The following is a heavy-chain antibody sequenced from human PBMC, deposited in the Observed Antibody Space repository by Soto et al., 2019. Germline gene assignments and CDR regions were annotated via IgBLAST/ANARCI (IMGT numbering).Heavy chain of an antibody. CDR1: GYSFTNND. J-gene: IGHJ5*02. CDR2: MNPGSGDT. D-gene: IGHD3-16*01. Sequence: ASVKFSCKASGYSFTNNDVSWVRQATGQGLEWMGWMNPGSGDTGYAQKFQGRVTMTRDISIATAYMELSSLRSDDTAIYYCARMATFGSLNWFDPWGQGTLVTVTS. V-gene: IGHV1-8*01. CDR3: ARMATFGSLNWFDP.